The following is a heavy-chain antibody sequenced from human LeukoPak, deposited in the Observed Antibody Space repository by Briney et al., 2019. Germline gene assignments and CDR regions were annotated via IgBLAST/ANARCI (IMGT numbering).Heavy chain of an antibody. CDR3: ARDKYGDYGLDY. Sequence: GGSLRLSCAASGFTFSSYTMNWVRQAPGKGLEWVSSISSSSIYIYYADSVKGRFTISRDYARNSLSLQMNSLRAEDTAVYYCARDKYGDYGLDYWGPGTLATVSS. D-gene: IGHD4-17*01. CDR1: GFTFSSYT. V-gene: IGHV3-21*01. J-gene: IGHJ4*02. CDR2: ISSSSIYI.